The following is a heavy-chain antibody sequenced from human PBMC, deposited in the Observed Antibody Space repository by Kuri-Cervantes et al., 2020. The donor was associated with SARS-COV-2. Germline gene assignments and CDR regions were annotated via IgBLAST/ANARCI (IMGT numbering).Heavy chain of an antibody. D-gene: IGHD1-26*01. CDR1: GFTVSSNY. CDR2: IYSGGST. J-gene: IGHJ4*02. Sequence: GGSLRLSCAASGFTVSSNYMSWVRQAPGKGLEWVSVIYSGGSTYYADSVKGRFTISRDNSKSTLYLQMNSLRAEDTAVYYCARDREGWPKAPDYWGQGTLVTVSS. V-gene: IGHV3-66*02. CDR3: ARDREGWPKAPDY.